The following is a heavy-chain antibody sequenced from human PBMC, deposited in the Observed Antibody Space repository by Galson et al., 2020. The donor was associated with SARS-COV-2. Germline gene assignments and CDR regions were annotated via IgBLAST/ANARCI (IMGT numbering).Heavy chain of an antibody. J-gene: IGHJ4*02. Sequence: GESLKISCAASGFTFSSYWMSWVRQAPGKGLEWVANIKQDGSEKYYVDSVKGRFTISRDNAKNSLYLQMNSLRAEDTAVYYCARDGYKSTQPNAGPDYWGQGTLVTVSS. CDR3: ARDGYKSTQPNAGPDY. V-gene: IGHV3-7*01. CDR1: GFTFSSYW. D-gene: IGHD5-12*01. CDR2: IKQDGSEK.